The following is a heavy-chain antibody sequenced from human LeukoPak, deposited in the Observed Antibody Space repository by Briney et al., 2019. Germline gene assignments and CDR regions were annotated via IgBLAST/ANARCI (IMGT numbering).Heavy chain of an antibody. CDR1: GGSIRRYY. Sequence: SDTLSLTCTVSGGSIRRYYRSWIRQPPGMGLEWIGYIYYSGSTNYNPSLKSRVTISVDTSKNQFSLQLSSVTAADTAVYYCARGRDYYDRPFDYWGQGTLVTVSS. J-gene: IGHJ4*02. CDR3: ARGRDYYDRPFDY. V-gene: IGHV4-59*07. CDR2: IYYSGST. D-gene: IGHD3-22*01.